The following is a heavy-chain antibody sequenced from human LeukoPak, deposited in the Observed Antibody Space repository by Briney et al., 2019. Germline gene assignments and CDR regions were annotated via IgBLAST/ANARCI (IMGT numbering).Heavy chain of an antibody. J-gene: IGHJ3*02. CDR3: ARGSIDAFDI. Sequence: GGSLRLSCAASGFTFSSYAMSWVRQAPGKGLEWVSAISGSGGSTYYADSVKGRFTISRDNAKNSLYLQMNSLRAEDTAVYYCARGSIDAFDIWGQGTMVTVSS. V-gene: IGHV3-23*01. CDR2: ISGSGGST. CDR1: GFTFSSYA.